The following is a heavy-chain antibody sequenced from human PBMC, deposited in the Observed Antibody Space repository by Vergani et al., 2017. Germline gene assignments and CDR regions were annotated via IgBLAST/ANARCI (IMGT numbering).Heavy chain of an antibody. CDR1: GFTFSSYS. CDR3: AKVGGYSSGWRCY. CDR2: ISSSSSTI. Sequence: EVQLVESGGGLVQPGGSLRLSCAASGFTFSSYSMNWVRQAPGKGLEWVSYISSSSSTIYYADSVKGRFTISRDNSKNTLYLQMNSLRAEDTAVYYCAKVGGYSSGWRCYWGQGTLVTVSS. V-gene: IGHV3-48*01. J-gene: IGHJ4*02. D-gene: IGHD6-19*01.